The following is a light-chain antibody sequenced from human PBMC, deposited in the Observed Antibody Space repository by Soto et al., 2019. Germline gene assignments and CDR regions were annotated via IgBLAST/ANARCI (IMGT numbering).Light chain of an antibody. CDR3: CSYAGSSTFWV. Sequence: QSALTQPASVSGSPGQSITISCTGTSSDVGSYNLVSWYQQPPGKAPKLMIYEVSKLPSGVSNRFSGSKSGNTASLTISGLKAEDEADSYCCSYAGSSTFWVFGGGTKLTVL. CDR2: EVS. CDR1: SSDVGSYNL. J-gene: IGLJ3*02. V-gene: IGLV2-23*02.